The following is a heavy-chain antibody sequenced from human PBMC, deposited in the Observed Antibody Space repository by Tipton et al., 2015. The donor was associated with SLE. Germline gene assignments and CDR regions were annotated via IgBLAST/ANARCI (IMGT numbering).Heavy chain of an antibody. CDR2: IYYTGST. D-gene: IGHD6-19*01. J-gene: IGHJ4*02. CDR3: ARLPVAATFGGFDY. Sequence: TLSLTCTVSGGSVSSSSYYWGWIRQPPGKGLEWIGSIYYTGSTDYNRSLKSRIIISVDMSKNQFSLKLSSVTAADTAVYYCARLPVAATFGGFDYWGQGTLVTVSS. V-gene: IGHV4-39*01. CDR1: GGSVSSSSYY.